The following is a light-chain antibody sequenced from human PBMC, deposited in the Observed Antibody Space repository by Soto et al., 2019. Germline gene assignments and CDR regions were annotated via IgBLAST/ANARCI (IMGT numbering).Light chain of an antibody. Sequence: QSDLTQPPSASGSPGQSVTISCTGTSSDVGGYHYVSWYQQHPGKAPKLMIHEVSKRPSGVPDRISGSKSGNTASLTVSGLQAEDEADYYCSSYAGSNYVVFGGGTKLTVL. CDR1: SSDVGGYHY. CDR2: EVS. J-gene: IGLJ2*01. CDR3: SSYAGSNYVV. V-gene: IGLV2-8*01.